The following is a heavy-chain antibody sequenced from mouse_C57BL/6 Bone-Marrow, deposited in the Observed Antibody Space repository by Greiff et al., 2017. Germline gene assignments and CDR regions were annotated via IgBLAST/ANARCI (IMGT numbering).Heavy chain of an antibody. V-gene: IGHV3-6*01. Sequence: ESGPGLVKPSQSLSLTCSVTGYSITSGYYWNWIRQFPGNKLEWMGYISYDGSNNYNPSLKNRISITRDTSKNQFFLKLNSVTTEDTATYYCARGYYDYDCYAMDYWGQGTSVTVSS. D-gene: IGHD2-4*01. CDR3: ARGYYDYDCYAMDY. CDR2: ISYDGSN. J-gene: IGHJ4*01. CDR1: GYSITSGYY.